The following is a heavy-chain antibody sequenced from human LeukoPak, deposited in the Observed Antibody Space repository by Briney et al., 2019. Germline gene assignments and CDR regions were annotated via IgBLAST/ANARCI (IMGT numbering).Heavy chain of an antibody. CDR2: IRYDGSNK. CDR1: GFSFRSYD. J-gene: IGHJ4*02. D-gene: IGHD3-22*01. CDR3: AKPYYYDSSGYYPFDY. V-gene: IGHV3-30*02. Sequence: GGSLRLSCAASGFSFRSYDMNWVRQAPGKGLEWVAFIRYDGSNKYYAASVKGRFTISRDNSKNTLYLQMNSLRAEDTAVYYCAKPYYYDSSGYYPFDYWGQGTLVTLSS.